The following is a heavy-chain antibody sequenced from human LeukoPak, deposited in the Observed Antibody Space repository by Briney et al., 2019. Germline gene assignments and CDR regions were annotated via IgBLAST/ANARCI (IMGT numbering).Heavy chain of an antibody. D-gene: IGHD6-6*01. J-gene: IGHJ5*02. CDR3: ARADQISEQLASGWFDP. CDR1: GYTFTSYG. Sequence: ASVKVSCKASGYTFTSYGISWVRQAPGQGLEWMGWISAYNGNTNYAQKLQGRVTMTTDTSTSTAYMELRRLRSDDTAVYYCARADQISEQLASGWFDPWGQGTLVTVSS. V-gene: IGHV1-18*01. CDR2: ISAYNGNT.